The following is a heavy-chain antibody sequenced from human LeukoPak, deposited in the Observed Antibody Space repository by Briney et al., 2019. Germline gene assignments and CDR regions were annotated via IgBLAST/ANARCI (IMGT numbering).Heavy chain of an antibody. D-gene: IGHD6-13*01. Sequence: LSLTCTVSGGSISSGGYYWSWIRQHPGKGLEWIGYIYYSGSTYYNPSLKSRVTISVDTSKNQFSLKLSSVTAADTAVYYCARLAAAAPQGFGPWGQGTLVTVSS. J-gene: IGHJ5*02. CDR3: ARLAAAAPQGFGP. V-gene: IGHV4-31*03. CDR2: IYYSGST. CDR1: GGSISSGGYY.